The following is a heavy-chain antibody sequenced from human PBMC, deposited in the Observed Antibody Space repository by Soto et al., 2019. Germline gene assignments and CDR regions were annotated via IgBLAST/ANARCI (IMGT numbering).Heavy chain of an antibody. D-gene: IGHD6-6*01. Sequence: QVQLQESGPGLVKPSQTLSLTCTVSGGSISSGGYYWSWIRQHPGKGLEWIGYIYYSGSTYYTPSLMSRVIVSVDTSQNPFSLKLSSVTAADTAVYYCAREWDSSSTSYQDAFDIWGQGAMVTVSA. J-gene: IGHJ3*02. CDR2: IYYSGST. CDR1: GGSISSGGYY. CDR3: AREWDSSSTSYQDAFDI. V-gene: IGHV4-31*03.